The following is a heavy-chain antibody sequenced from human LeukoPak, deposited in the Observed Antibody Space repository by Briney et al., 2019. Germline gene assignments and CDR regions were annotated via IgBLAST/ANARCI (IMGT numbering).Heavy chain of an antibody. J-gene: IGHJ6*03. CDR2: ISAYNGNT. CDR1: GYTFTSYG. V-gene: IGHV1-18*01. CDR3: ARELRDSSGYEYYYYYMDV. D-gene: IGHD3-22*01. Sequence: ASVKVSCKASGYTFTSYGISWVRQAPGQGLEWMGWISAYNGNTNYAQKLQGRVTMTTDTSTSTAYMELRSLRSDDTAVYYCARELRDSSGYEYYYYYMDVWGKGTTVTISS.